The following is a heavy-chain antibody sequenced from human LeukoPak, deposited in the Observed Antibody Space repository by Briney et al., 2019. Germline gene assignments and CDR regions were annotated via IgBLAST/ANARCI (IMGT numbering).Heavy chain of an antibody. Sequence: PSGTLSLTCAVSGGSISSSNWWSWVRQPPGKGLEWIGEIYHSGSTNYNPSLKSRVTISVDKSKNQFSLKLSSVTAADTAVYYCAREGIAAAGTRGYYFDYWGQGTLVTVSS. V-gene: IGHV4-4*02. J-gene: IGHJ4*02. CDR2: IYHSGST. CDR1: GGSISSSNW. CDR3: AREGIAAAGTRGYYFDY. D-gene: IGHD6-13*01.